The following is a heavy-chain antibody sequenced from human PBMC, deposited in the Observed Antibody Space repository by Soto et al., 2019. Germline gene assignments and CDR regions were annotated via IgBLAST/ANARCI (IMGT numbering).Heavy chain of an antibody. J-gene: IGHJ4*02. D-gene: IGHD3-22*01. CDR1: GGTFSSYA. CDR2: IIPIFGTA. Sequence: QVQLVQSGAEVKKPGSSVKVSCKASGGTFSSYAISWVRQAPGQGLEWMGGIIPIFGTANYAQKFQGRVTITXXEXTXXAYMELSSVRSEDRAVYYCAREYYYDSSGHYYFDCWGQGTLVTVSS. CDR3: AREYYYDSSGHYYFDC. V-gene: IGHV1-69*05.